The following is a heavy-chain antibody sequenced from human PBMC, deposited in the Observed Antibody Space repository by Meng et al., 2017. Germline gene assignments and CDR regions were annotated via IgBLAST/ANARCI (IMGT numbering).Heavy chain of an antibody. CDR2: ISGSGGST. CDR3: AKDSGDYAVSWFDP. CDR1: GFTFSSYA. D-gene: IGHD4-17*01. J-gene: IGHJ5*02. V-gene: IGHV3-23*01. Sequence: GESLKISCAASGFTFSSYAMSWVRQAPGKGLEWVSAISGSGGSTYYADSVKGRFTISRDNSKNTLYLQMNSLRAEDTAVYYCAKDSGDYAVSWFDPWGQGNLVNVAS.